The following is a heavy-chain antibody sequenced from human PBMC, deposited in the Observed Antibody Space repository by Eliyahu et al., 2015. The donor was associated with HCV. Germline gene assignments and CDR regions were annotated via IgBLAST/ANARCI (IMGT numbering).Heavy chain of an antibody. Sequence: QLQQWGAGLLKPSEXLSLTCAVYGGSFSGYYWNWIRQPPGKGLEWIGEINHSGXTNYNPSLKSRVTISVDTSKNQFSLKVRSVTAADTALYYCARGLSVVMTAIPTYXDLWGRGTLVTVSS. D-gene: IGHD2-21*02. CDR2: INHSGXT. CDR3: ARGLSVVMTAIPTYXDL. V-gene: IGHV4-34*01. CDR1: GGSFSGYY. J-gene: IGHJ2*01.